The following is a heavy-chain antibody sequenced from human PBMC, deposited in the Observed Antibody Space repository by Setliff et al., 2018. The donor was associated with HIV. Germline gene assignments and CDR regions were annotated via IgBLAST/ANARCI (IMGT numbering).Heavy chain of an antibody. CDR2: IYYNGNT. CDR1: GGSIKRYY. J-gene: IGHJ4*02. CDR3: AREIYGGNSRPFDS. V-gene: IGHV4-59*01. Sequence: AATLSLTCTVSGGSIKRYYWSWIRQAPGKGLEWIRYIYYNGNTNSNPSLKSRITISVDTSKNQFSLKLTSVTAADTAVYYCAREIYGGNSRPFDSWGQGTLVTVSS. D-gene: IGHD4-17*01.